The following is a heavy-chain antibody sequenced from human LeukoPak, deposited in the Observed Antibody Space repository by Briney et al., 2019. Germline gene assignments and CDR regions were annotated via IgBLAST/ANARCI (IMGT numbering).Heavy chain of an antibody. V-gene: IGHV1-24*01. CDR1: GYTLTELS. D-gene: IGHD2-15*01. CDR2: IDPEDGET. CDR3: ATDPVGYCSANGCYSVDY. J-gene: IGHJ4*02. Sequence: ASVKVSCKVSGYTLTELSMRWVRQAPGKGLEWMGGIDPEDGETVYAQKFQGRLTMTEDTSTDTAYMELSSLRSDDTAVYYCATDPVGYCSANGCYSVDYWGQGTLVTVSS.